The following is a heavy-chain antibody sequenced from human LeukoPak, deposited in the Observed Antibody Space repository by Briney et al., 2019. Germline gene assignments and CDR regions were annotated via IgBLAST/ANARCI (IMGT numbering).Heavy chain of an antibody. J-gene: IGHJ4*02. V-gene: IGHV3-48*04. D-gene: IGHD3-22*01. CDR2: ISSSSTTI. CDR1: GFTFSSYN. CDR3: ARDHLDGWLFDY. Sequence: PGGSLRLSCAASGFTFSSYNINWVRQAPGKGLDWVSYISSSSTTIYYADSVKGRFTISRDNAKNSLYLQMNSLRAEDTAVYYCARDHLDGWLFDYWGQGTLVTVSS.